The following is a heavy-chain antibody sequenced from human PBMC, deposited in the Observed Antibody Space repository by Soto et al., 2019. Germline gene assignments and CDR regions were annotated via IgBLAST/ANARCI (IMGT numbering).Heavy chain of an antibody. D-gene: IGHD1-26*01. J-gene: IGHJ4*02. CDR3: TRAAIKGELLDY. CDR1: GFTFSSYG. V-gene: IGHV3-30*03. Sequence: GGSLRLSCAASGFTFSSYGMHWVRQAPGKGLEWVAVVSYDGSNKYYADSVKGRFTISRDNSKNTLYLQMNSLRAEDTAAYYCTRAAIKGELLDYWGQGTQVTVSS. CDR2: VSYDGSNK.